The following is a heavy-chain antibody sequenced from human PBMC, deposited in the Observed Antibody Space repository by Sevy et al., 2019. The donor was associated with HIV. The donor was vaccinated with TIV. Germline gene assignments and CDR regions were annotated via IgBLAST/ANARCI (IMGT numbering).Heavy chain of an antibody. CDR2: IKSKTDGGTT. CDR1: GFTFSNAW. J-gene: IGHJ6*02. D-gene: IGHD2-2*01. Sequence: GGSLRLSCAASGFTFSNAWMSWVRQAPGKGLEWVGRIKSKTDGGTTDYAAHVKGRFTISRDDSKNTRYLQMNSLKTEDIAVYYCTTHIVVVPAVMWRADYYGMDVWGQGTTVTASS. V-gene: IGHV3-15*01. CDR3: TTHIVVVPAVMWRADYYGMDV.